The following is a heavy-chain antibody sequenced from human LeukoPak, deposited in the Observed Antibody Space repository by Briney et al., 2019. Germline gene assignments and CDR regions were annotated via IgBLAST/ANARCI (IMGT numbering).Heavy chain of an antibody. J-gene: IGHJ6*02. V-gene: IGHV4-34*01. D-gene: IGHD5-18*01. CDR3: GSLRIYSIYYYYGMDV. CDR1: GGSFSGYY. Sequence: PSETLSLTCAVYGGSFSGYYWSWIRQPPGNGLERIGEINHSGSTNYNPSLKRRVPISVDTSKNQFSLKLSSVTAADTAVYYCGSLRIYSIYYYYGMDVWGQGTTVTVSS. CDR2: INHSGST.